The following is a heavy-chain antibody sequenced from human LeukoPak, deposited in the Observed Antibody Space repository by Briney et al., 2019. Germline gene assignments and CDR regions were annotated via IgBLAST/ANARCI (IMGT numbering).Heavy chain of an antibody. D-gene: IGHD6-19*01. CDR1: GFTFDDYA. Sequence: GGSLRLSCAASGFTFDDYAMHWVRQAPGKGLEWVSVIYSGGSTYYADSAKGRFAISRDNSKNTLYLQMNSLRAEDTAVYYCARGSGWLYYFDYWGQGTLVTVSS. J-gene: IGHJ4*02. V-gene: IGHV3-66*01. CDR3: ARGSGWLYYFDY. CDR2: IYSGGST.